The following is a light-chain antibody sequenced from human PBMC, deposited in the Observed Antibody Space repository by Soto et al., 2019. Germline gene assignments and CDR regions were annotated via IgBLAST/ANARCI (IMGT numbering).Light chain of an antibody. CDR2: EGS. J-gene: IGLJ2*01. V-gene: IGLV2-23*01. CDR3: CSYAGSSTDVV. CDR1: SSDVGSYNL. Sequence: QSVLTQPASVSGSPGQSITISCTGTSSDVGSYNLVSWYQQHPGKAPKLMIYEGSKRPSGVSNRFSGSKSGNTASLTISGLKAEDEAEYYCCSYAGSSTDVVFGGGTKLTVL.